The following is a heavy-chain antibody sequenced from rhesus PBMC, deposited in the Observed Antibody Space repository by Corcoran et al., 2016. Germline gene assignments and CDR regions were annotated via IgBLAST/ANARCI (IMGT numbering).Heavy chain of an antibody. D-gene: IGHD3-3*01. Sequence: QVQLQESGPGLVKPSETLSLTCADSGGSISGGHDWTWIRQPPGKGLEWIGYIYGSSGSTNINPSLKHRVTCSKGTSKNQFSLKLNSVTAADTAVYFCARNYNFWSSYYSLDCWGQGVLVTVSS. CDR3: ARNYNFWSSYYSLDC. CDR1: GGSISGGHD. V-gene: IGHV4-76*01. J-gene: IGHJ4*01. CDR2: IYGSSGST.